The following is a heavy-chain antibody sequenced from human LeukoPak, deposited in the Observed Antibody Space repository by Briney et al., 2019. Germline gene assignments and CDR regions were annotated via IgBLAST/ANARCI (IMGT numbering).Heavy chain of an antibody. D-gene: IGHD3-22*01. CDR3: ARYYYDSSGYYFFDY. Sequence: GGSLRLSCAASGFTFSDYYMSWIRQAPGKGLEWVSYISGSVSTIYYADSVKGRFTISRDNAKNSLYLQMNSLRAEDTAVYYCARYYYDSSGYYFFDYWGQGTLVTVSS. CDR2: ISGSVSTI. V-gene: IGHV3-11*01. J-gene: IGHJ4*02. CDR1: GFTFSDYY.